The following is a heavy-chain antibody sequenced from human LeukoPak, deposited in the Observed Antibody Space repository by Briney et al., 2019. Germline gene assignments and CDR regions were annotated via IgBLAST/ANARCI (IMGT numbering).Heavy chain of an antibody. Sequence: SVKVSCKASGGTFSSYAISWVRQAPGQGLEWMGRIIPILGIANYAQKFQGRVTITADKSTSTAYMELSSLRSEDTAAYYCARAERFDPWGQGTLVTVSS. CDR1: GGTFSSYA. J-gene: IGHJ5*02. CDR3: ARAERFDP. D-gene: IGHD5-24*01. V-gene: IGHV1-69*04. CDR2: IIPILGIA.